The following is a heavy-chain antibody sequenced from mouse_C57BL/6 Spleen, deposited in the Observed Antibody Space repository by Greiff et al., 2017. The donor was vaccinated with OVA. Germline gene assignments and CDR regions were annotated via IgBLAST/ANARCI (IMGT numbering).Heavy chain of an antibody. D-gene: IGHD2-1*01. V-gene: IGHV1-72*01. J-gene: IGHJ3*01. CDR3: AREGGNSAWFAY. CDR1: GYTFTSYW. CDR2: LDPNSGGT. Sequence: QVQLPQPGAELVKPGASVKLSCQASGYTFTSYWMPWVKPRPGRGLEWIGRLDPNSGGTKYNEKFKSKATLTVDKPTSTAYMQLSSMTSKDSAVYYCAREGGNSAWFAYWGQGTLVTVSA.